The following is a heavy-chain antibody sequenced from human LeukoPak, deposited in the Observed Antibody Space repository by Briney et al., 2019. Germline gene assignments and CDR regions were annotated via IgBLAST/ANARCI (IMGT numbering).Heavy chain of an antibody. CDR1: GYTFTGYY. V-gene: IGHV1-2*02. CDR2: INPNSGGT. Sequence: ASVKVSCKASGYTFTGYYMHWGRQAPGQGLEWMGWINPNSGGTNYAQKFQGRVTMTRDTSISTAYMELSRLRSDDTAVYYCARQSPLAYYMDVWGKGTTVTVSS. CDR3: ARQSPLAYYMDV. J-gene: IGHJ6*03.